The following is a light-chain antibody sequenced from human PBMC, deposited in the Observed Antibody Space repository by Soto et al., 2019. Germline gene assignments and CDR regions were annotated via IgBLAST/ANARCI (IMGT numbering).Light chain of an antibody. CDR3: QQYSGYPWT. Sequence: DIQMTQSPSTLSASVGDRVTITCRASQNVNTWLAWYQQKPGKAPQLLIYKASLIGSGVPSTFIGSGSGAEYTLTISSLQPDDLGTYYCQQYSGYPWTFGQGTKLEIK. CDR2: KAS. J-gene: IGKJ1*01. CDR1: QNVNTW. V-gene: IGKV1-5*03.